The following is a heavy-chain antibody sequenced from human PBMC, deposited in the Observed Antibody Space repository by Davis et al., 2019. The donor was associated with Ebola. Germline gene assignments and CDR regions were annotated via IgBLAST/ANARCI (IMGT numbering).Heavy chain of an antibody. V-gene: IGHV1-8*01. Sequence: ASVKVSCKASGYTFTSYDINWVRQATGQGLEWMGWMNPNSGNTGYAQKFQGRVTMTRNTSISTAYMELSSLRSEDTAVYYCARLMDMGAGFDYWGQGTLVTVSS. CDR1: GYTFTSYD. CDR2: MNPNSGNT. J-gene: IGHJ4*02. D-gene: IGHD1-26*01. CDR3: ARLMDMGAGFDY.